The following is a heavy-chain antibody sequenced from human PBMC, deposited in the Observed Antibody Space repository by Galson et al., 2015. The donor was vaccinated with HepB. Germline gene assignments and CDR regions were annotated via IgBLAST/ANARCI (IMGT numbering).Heavy chain of an antibody. CDR2: ISSGSSYI. Sequence: SLRLSCAASGLTLNRYNMNWVRQAPGKGLEWVSSISSGSSYIYYADSVKGRFTISRDNAKNSLYRQMNSLRAEDTAVYYCARDSHCGGYVCYFDYWGQGTLVTVSS. D-gene: IGHD2-21*01. CDR3: ARDSHCGGYVCYFDY. CDR1: GLTLNRYN. J-gene: IGHJ4*02. V-gene: IGHV3-21*01.